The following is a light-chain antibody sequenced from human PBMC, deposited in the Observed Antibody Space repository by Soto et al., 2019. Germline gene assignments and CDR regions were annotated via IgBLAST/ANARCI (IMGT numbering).Light chain of an antibody. CDR3: CSYAGSSTLNYV. CDR2: EVS. CDR1: SSDVGSYNL. V-gene: IGLV2-23*02. J-gene: IGLJ1*01. Sequence: QSALPQPASVSGSPGQSITISCTGTSSDVGSYNLVSWYQQHPGKAPKLMIYEVSKRPSGVSNRFSGSKSGNTASLTISGLQAEDEADYYCCSYAGSSTLNYVFGTGTKVPVL.